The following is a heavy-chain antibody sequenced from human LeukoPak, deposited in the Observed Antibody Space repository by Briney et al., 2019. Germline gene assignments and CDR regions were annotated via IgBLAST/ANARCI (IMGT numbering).Heavy chain of an antibody. CDR3: AREGDGVQLWHTQIYFDY. J-gene: IGHJ4*02. Sequence: SVNVSCKASGGTFSSYAISWVRQAPGQGLEWMGGIIPIFGTANYAQKLQGRVTITADESTSTAYMELSSLRSEDTAVYYCAREGDGVQLWHTQIYFDYWGQGTLVTVSS. CDR2: IIPIFGTA. D-gene: IGHD5-18*01. V-gene: IGHV1-69*13. CDR1: GGTFSSYA.